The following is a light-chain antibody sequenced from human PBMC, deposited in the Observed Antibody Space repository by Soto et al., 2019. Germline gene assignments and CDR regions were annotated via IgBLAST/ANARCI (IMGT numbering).Light chain of an antibody. CDR3: SSYTSSSTLV. V-gene: IGLV2-14*01. CDR1: SSDVGGYNC. J-gene: IGLJ1*01. Sequence: QSALTQPACVSGSPGQSITISCTGTSSDVGGYNCVSWYQQHPGKAPKLMIYEVSNRPSGVSNRFSGSKSGNTASLTISGLQAEDEADYYCSSYTSSSTLVFGTGTKVTVL. CDR2: EVS.